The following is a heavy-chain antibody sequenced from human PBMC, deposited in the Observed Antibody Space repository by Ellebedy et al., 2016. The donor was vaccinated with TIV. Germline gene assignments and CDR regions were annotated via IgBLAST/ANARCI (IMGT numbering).Heavy chain of an antibody. CDR3: ATDGSYGDYLSPTHAFEI. J-gene: IGHJ3*02. CDR2: INQDGSQR. D-gene: IGHD4-17*01. V-gene: IGHV3-7*01. Sequence: GGSLRLSCAASGFTFSPYSMNWVRQAPGKGLEWVANINQDGSQRHYVDSVKGRFTISRDSAKNSLYLQMNSLRADDAAVYYCATDGSYGDYLSPTHAFEIWGQGTMLTVSS. CDR1: GFTFSPYS.